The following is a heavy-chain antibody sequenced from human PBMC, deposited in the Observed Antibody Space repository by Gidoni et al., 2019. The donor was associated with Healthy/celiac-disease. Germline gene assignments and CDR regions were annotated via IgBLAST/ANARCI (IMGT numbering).Heavy chain of an antibody. D-gene: IGHD4-4*01. J-gene: IGHJ4*02. CDR2: IYYSGST. CDR3: ARVTISRYV. CDR1: GGSISSYF. V-gene: IGHV4-59*01. Sequence: QVQLQESGPGLVKPSETLSPTCPVSGGSISSYFWNWIPQPPGKGLEWIGYIYYSGSTNYNPSRKSRVNISVDTSKNQFSLKLSSVTAADTAVYYCARVTISRYVWGQGTLVTVSS.